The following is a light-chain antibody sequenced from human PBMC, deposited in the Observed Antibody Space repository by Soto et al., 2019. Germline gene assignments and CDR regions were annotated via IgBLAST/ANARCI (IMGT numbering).Light chain of an antibody. CDR1: SGHSSDA. CDR3: QTWGTGIVI. V-gene: IGLV4-69*01. Sequence: QLVLTQSPSASASLGASVKLTCTLSSGHSSDAIAWHQQQPEKGPRFLMNLNSDGSHTKGDGIPDRFSGSSSGAERYLTIASLQSEDEADDYCQTWGTGIVIFGGGTKLTVL. CDR2: LNSDGSH. J-gene: IGLJ2*01.